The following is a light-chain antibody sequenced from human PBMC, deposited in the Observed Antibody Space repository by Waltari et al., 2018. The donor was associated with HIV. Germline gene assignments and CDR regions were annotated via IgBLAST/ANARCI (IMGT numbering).Light chain of an antibody. V-gene: IGKV3-15*01. Sequence: LVMTQSPGTLSLSPGERATLSCRASQDVSIHVAGLQQKAGQAPRLLIYGASIRATDIPARFSGTGSGTDFTLTISGLHSEDSAIYYCQQYNDWPWTFGPGTQVEIQ. J-gene: IGKJ1*01. CDR3: QQYNDWPWT. CDR2: GAS. CDR1: QDVSIH.